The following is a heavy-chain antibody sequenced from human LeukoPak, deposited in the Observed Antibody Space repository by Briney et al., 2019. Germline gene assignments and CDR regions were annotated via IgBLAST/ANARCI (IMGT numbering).Heavy chain of an antibody. J-gene: IGHJ4*02. V-gene: IGHV3-64*01. CDR1: GFTFRNYP. CDR2: ISGDGGNT. D-gene: IGHD4/OR15-4a*01. CDR3: ARETYGGNDY. Sequence: QAGGSLRLSCVASGFTFRNYPMPWVRQAPGKGLQYVAAISGDGGNTYYATSVKGRFTISRDNSKNTLYLQMGRLRAEDMALYYCARETYGGNDYWGQGTLVTASS.